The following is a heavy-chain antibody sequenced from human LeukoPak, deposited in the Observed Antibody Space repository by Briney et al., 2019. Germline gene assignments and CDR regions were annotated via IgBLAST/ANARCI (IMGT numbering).Heavy chain of an antibody. CDR2: IYSSAST. CDR1: GDSMSSSIYY. D-gene: IGHD3-22*01. J-gene: IGHJ3*01. Sequence: SETLSLTCSVSGDSMSSSIYYWGWIRQPPGKGLEWIGYIYSSASTFYNPSLESRVTMSIDTSKNQFSLKVNSVTAADTAVYYCARVPGDSSGYYYNDDAVDVWGQGTMVTVSS. CDR3: ARVPGDSSGYYYNDDAVDV. V-gene: IGHV4-39*07.